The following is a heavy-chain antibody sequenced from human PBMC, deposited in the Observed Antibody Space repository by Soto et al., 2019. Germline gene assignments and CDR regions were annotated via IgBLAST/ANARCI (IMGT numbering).Heavy chain of an antibody. J-gene: IGHJ4*02. V-gene: IGHV1-18*01. Sequence: QVHLVQSGAEVKKPGASVKVSCKGSGYGFTTYSITWVRQAPGQGLEWMAWISAHNGNTNYAQKLQGRVTVTRDTSTSTAYMELRSLRSDDTAVYYCARGRYGDYWGQEALVTVSS. CDR2: ISAHNGNT. CDR3: ARGRYGDY. D-gene: IGHD1-1*01. CDR1: GYGFTTYS.